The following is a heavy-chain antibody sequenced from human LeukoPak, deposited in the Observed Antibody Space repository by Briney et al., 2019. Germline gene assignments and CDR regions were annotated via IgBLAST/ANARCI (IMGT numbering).Heavy chain of an antibody. CDR1: GYTFSNYD. Sequence: VASVKVSCKTSGYTFSNYDINWVRQATGQGLEWMGWMNPNSGDTGLAQKFQGRVNITRDTSISTAYMDLTNLTSEDTAIYYCARVTSGSPGVDFGLWGQGTLVTVSS. V-gene: IGHV1-8*01. CDR3: ARVTSGSPGVDFGL. CDR2: MNPNSGDT. D-gene: IGHD6-6*01. J-gene: IGHJ4*02.